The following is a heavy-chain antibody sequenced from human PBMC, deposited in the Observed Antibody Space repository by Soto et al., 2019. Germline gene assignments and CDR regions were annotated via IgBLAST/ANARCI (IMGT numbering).Heavy chain of an antibody. Sequence: SETLSLTCTVSGGSISSGGYYWSWIRQHPGKGLEWIGYIYYSGSTNYNPSLKSRVTISVDTSKNQFSLKLNSMTAADTAVYYCARHNYGSGSTYYDYWGQGTLVTVSS. CDR2: IYYSGST. J-gene: IGHJ4*02. V-gene: IGHV4-31*03. D-gene: IGHD3-10*01. CDR1: GGSISSGGYY. CDR3: ARHNYGSGSTYYDY.